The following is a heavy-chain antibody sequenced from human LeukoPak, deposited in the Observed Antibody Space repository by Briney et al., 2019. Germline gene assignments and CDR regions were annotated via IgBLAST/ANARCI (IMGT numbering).Heavy chain of an antibody. D-gene: IGHD3-10*01. CDR2: INPNSGGT. V-gene: IGHV1-2*02. Sequence: GASVKVSCKASGYTFTGYYMHWVRQAPGQGLEWMGWINPNSGGTNYAQKFQGRVTMTRDTSISTAYMELSRLRSDDTAVYYCARVGTRSGSYFVPAYWGQGTLVTVSS. J-gene: IGHJ4*02. CDR3: ARVGTRSGSYFVPAY. CDR1: GYTFTGYY.